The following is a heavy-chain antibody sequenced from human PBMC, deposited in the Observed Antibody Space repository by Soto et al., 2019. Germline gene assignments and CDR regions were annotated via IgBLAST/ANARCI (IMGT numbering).Heavy chain of an antibody. V-gene: IGHV3-9*01. CDR3: AKDRGSGSYAANYYYYGMDV. CDR1: GFSVYDYA. Sequence: GGSLRLSCAASGFSVYDYAIHWVRQAPGKGLEWVSGINWNSGSIGYADSVKGRFTISRDNAKTSLYLQMNSLRVEDTALYYCAKDRGSGSYAANYYYYGMDVWGQGTTVTVSS. CDR2: INWNSGSI. D-gene: IGHD3-10*01. J-gene: IGHJ6*02.